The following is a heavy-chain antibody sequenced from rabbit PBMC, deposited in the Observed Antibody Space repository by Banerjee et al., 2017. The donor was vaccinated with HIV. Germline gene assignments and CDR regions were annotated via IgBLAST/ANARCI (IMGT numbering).Heavy chain of an antibody. CDR2: IDTGGST. Sequence: EESGGGLVQPEGSLTLTCKASGFDFSSYYMSWVRQAPGEGLEWIGIIDTGGSTYYASWVNGRFTISSHNAQNTVDLQMNSLTAADTATYFCVSHSYDDFNLWGPGTLVTVS. D-gene: IGHD2-1*01. CDR3: VSHSYDDFNL. J-gene: IGHJ4*01. CDR1: GFDFSSYY. V-gene: IGHV1S47*01.